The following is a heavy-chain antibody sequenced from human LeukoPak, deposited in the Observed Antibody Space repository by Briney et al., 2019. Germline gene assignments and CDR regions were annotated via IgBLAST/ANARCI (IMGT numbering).Heavy chain of an antibody. CDR2: MSPNSGNT. J-gene: IGHJ6*03. Sequence: ASVKVSCTASGYTFTSYDINWVRQATGQGLEWMGWMSPNSGNTGYAQKFQGRVTMTRNTSISTAYMELSSLRSEDTAVYYCARGGSSGWYSYYYYYMDVWGKGTTVTISS. CDR1: GYTFTSYD. CDR3: ARGGSSGWYSYYYYYMDV. D-gene: IGHD6-19*01. V-gene: IGHV1-8*01.